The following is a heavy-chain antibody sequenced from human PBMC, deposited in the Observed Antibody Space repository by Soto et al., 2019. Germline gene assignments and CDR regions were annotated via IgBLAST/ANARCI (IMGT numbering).Heavy chain of an antibody. CDR3: ARLFTDSSGWSHCYRLDV. J-gene: IGHJ6*02. CDR2: TYYRSKWYN. D-gene: IGHD6-19*01. Sequence: SKTLALIGAISGDSVSSNSAAWNWIRQSPSRGLEWLGRTYYRSKWYNDYAVSVKSRITINPDTSKNQFSLQLNSVTPEDTAVYYCARLFTDSSGWSHCYRLDVSAQRTTVPVS. V-gene: IGHV6-1*01. CDR1: GDSVSSNSAA.